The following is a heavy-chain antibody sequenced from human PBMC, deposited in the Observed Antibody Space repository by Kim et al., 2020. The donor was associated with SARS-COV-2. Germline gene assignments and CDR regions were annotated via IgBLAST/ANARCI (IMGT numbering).Heavy chain of an antibody. V-gene: IGHV1-2*02. Sequence: TNYAQKFQGRVTMTRDTSISTAYMGLSRLRSDDTAVYYCARDGLITMKDYWGQGTLVTVSS. CDR3: ARDGLITMKDY. CDR2: T. J-gene: IGHJ4*02. D-gene: IGHD3-22*01.